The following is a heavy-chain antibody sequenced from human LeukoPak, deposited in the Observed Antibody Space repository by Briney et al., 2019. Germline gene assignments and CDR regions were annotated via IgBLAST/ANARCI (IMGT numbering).Heavy chain of an antibody. D-gene: IGHD6-19*01. CDR3: ARGYSSGWSTFDY. CDR1: GFTFSSYS. Sequence: SGGSLRLSCAASGFTFSSYSMSWVRQAPGKGLEWVSYISSSSTIYYADSVEGRFSISRDNAKNSLYLQMNSLRDEDTAVYYCARGYSSGWSTFDYWGQGTLVTVSS. CDR2: ISSSSTI. J-gene: IGHJ4*02. V-gene: IGHV3-48*02.